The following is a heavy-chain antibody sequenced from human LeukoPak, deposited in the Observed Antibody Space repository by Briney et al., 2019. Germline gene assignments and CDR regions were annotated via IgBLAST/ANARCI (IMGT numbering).Heavy chain of an antibody. D-gene: IGHD4-23*01. V-gene: IGHV3-7*01. CDR3: ASQNDYGGNCFFEY. CDR1: GFTFSSYW. J-gene: IGHJ4*02. Sequence: GGSLRLSCAASGFTFSSYWMGWVRQAPGKGLEWVANIKQDGSEKYYVDSVKGRFTISRDNAKSSLYLQMNSLRAEDTAVYYCASQNDYGGNCFFEYWGQGTLVTVSS. CDR2: IKQDGSEK.